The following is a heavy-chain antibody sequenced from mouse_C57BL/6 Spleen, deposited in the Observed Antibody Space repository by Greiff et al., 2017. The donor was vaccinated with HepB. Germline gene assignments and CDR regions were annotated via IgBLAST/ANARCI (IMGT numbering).Heavy chain of an antibody. J-gene: IGHJ1*03. CDR3: ARHIWPYWYFDV. V-gene: IGHV5-12*01. Sequence: EVHLVESGGGLVQPGGSLKLSCAASGFTFSDYYMYWVRQTPEKRLEWVAYISNGGGSTYYPDTVKGRFTISRDNAKNTLYLQMSRLKSEDTAMYYCARHIWPYWYFDVWGTGTTVTVSS. CDR2: ISNGGGST. CDR1: GFTFSDYY.